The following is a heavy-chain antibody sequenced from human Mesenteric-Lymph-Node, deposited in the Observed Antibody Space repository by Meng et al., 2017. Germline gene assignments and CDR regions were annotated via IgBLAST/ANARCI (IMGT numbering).Heavy chain of an antibody. CDR2: IWFDGINK. D-gene: IGHD5-24*01. CDR1: GFTFNTYG. J-gene: IGHJ4*02. CDR3: AKDLRKSGDGHKNAFDY. V-gene: IGHV3-33*03. Sequence: GESLKISCAASGFTFNTYGMHWVRQAPGKGLEWVALIWFDGINKFYADSVQGRFTISRDNSMNTLYLQMNNLRAEDTAVYYCAKDLRKSGDGHKNAFDYWGQGTVVTVSS.